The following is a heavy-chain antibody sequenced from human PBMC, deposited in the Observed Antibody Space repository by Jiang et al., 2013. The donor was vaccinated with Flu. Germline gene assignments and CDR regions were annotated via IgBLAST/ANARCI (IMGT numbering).Heavy chain of an antibody. V-gene: IGHV4-34*01. J-gene: IGHJ4*02. Sequence: EWIGEISHSGSTNYNPSLKSRVTILIDTSKNQFSLKLSSVTAADTAVYYCARGLVAARLKDWGQGTLVTVSS. D-gene: IGHD6-6*01. CDR2: ISHSGST. CDR3: ARGLVAARLKD.